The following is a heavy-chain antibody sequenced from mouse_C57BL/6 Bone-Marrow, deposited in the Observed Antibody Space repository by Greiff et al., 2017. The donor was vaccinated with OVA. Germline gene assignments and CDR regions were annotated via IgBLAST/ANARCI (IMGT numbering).Heavy chain of an antibody. CDR2: IDPANGNT. D-gene: IGHD2-10*01. J-gene: IGHJ2*01. Sequence: VQLKESVAELVRPGASVKLSCTASGFNINNTYLHWVKQRPEQGLEWIGRIDPANGNTKYAPKFQGKATITADTSSNTAYLQLSSLTSEDTAIYYCARLLLDYWGQGTTLTVSS. CDR1: GFNINNTY. CDR3: ARLLLDY. V-gene: IGHV14-3*01.